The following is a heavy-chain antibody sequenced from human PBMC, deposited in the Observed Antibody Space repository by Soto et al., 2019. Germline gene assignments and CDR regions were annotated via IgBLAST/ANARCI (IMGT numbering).Heavy chain of an antibody. Sequence: QVQLQESGPGLVKPSQTLSLTCTVSGGSISTGGYYWTWIRQHPGKGLEWIGYIYYSGSTYYNPSRKSRVTISVDTSKNQFSLKRSSVTAADTAVYYCARGLSVTLFDNWGQGTLVTVSS. V-gene: IGHV4-31*03. J-gene: IGHJ4*02. D-gene: IGHD4-17*01. CDR2: IYYSGST. CDR1: GGSISTGGYY. CDR3: ARGLSVTLFDN.